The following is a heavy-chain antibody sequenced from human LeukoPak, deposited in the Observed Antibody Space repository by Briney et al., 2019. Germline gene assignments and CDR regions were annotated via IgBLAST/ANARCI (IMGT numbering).Heavy chain of an antibody. CDR2: IDKKDKGYATAT. CDR1: GFTFSGSA. Sequence: GGSLRLSCAASGFTFSGSAIHWVRQSSGKGLEWVGQIDKKDKGYATATAYAASVKGRFTISRDDSINTAYPQMKSLKTEDTALYYCTRDSGTYNWFDPWGQGTLVTVSS. V-gene: IGHV3-73*01. J-gene: IGHJ5*02. D-gene: IGHD1-26*01. CDR3: TRDSGTYNWFDP.